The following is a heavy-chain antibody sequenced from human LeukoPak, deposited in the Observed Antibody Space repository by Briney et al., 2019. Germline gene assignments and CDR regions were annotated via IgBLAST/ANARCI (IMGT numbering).Heavy chain of an antibody. Sequence: GGSLRLSCAASGFTFSSYAMSWVRQAPGKGLEWVSSISSSSSYIYYADSVKGRFTISRDNAKNSLYLQMNSLRAEDTAVYYCARDQQLASFDYWGQGTLVTVSS. J-gene: IGHJ4*02. CDR1: GFTFSSYA. V-gene: IGHV3-21*01. D-gene: IGHD6-13*01. CDR2: ISSSSSYI. CDR3: ARDQQLASFDY.